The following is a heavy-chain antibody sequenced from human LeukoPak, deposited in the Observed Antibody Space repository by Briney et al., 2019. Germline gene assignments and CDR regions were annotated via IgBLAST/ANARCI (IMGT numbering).Heavy chain of an antibody. CDR2: INHDGSST. Sequence: GGSLRLSCATSGFTFSTCWMHWVRQAPGKGLVWVSRINHDGSSTNYADSVKGRFTISRDNAKNTLYLQMNSLRAEDTAVYYCVRDWGYDSSGYWQKYFDTWGQGTLVTVSS. D-gene: IGHD3-22*01. CDR1: GFTFSTCW. V-gene: IGHV3-74*01. CDR3: VRDWGYDSSGYWQKYFDT. J-gene: IGHJ4*02.